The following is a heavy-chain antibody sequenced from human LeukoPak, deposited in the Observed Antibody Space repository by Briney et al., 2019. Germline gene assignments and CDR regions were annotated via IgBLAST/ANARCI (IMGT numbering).Heavy chain of an antibody. CDR3: AXGRRDGXXXYFDY. Sequence: SQTLSLTCTVSGGSISSGGYYWSWIRQHPGKGLEWIGYIYYSGSTYYNPSLKSRVTISVDTSKNQFSLKLSSVTAADTAVYYCAXGRRDGXXXYFDYWGQGTLVTVS. J-gene: IGHJ4*02. CDR1: GGSISSGGYY. CDR2: IYYSGST. V-gene: IGHV4-31*03.